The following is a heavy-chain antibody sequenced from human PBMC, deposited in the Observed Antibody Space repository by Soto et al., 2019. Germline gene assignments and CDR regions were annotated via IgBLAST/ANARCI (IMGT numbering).Heavy chain of an antibody. CDR1: GFTFSSYW. CDR3: AREGIIYYYAMDV. J-gene: IGHJ6*02. Sequence: PGGSLRLSCAASGFTFSSYWMHWVRQAPGKGLVWVSRINSDGSSTSYADSVKSRFTISRDNAKNTLYLQMNSLRAEDTSVYYCAREGIIYYYAMDVWGQGTTVTVSS. V-gene: IGHV3-74*01. D-gene: IGHD2-15*01. CDR2: INSDGSST.